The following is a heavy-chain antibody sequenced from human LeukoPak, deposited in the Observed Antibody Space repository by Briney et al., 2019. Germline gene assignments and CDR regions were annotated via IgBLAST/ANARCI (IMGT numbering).Heavy chain of an antibody. V-gene: IGHV1-18*01. Sequence: ASVKVSCKASGYSFGSFGINWVRQAPGQGLEWMGWISAYKGDTNYAQKLQGRVTMTTDTSTSTAYMDLRSLTSDDTAVYYCARAGKGGYSYGYPLWDYWGQGTLVTVSS. D-gene: IGHD5-18*01. CDR2: ISAYKGDT. J-gene: IGHJ4*02. CDR3: ARAGKGGYSYGYPLWDY. CDR1: GYSFGSFG.